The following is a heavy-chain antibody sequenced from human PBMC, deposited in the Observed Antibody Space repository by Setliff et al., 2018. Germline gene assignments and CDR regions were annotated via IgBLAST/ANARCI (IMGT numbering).Heavy chain of an antibody. CDR2: IYYSGST. V-gene: IGHV4-39*07. Sequence: SETLSLTCTVSGGSISSSRHCWGWIRQPPGKGLEWIGTIYYSGSTYYNPSLKSRVTISVDTSKNQFSLKLSSVTAADTAAYYCAREAVYSSSWYFYYYGMDVWGQGTTVTVSS. CDR3: AREAVYSSSWYFYYYGMDV. D-gene: IGHD6-13*01. J-gene: IGHJ6*02. CDR1: GGSISSSRHC.